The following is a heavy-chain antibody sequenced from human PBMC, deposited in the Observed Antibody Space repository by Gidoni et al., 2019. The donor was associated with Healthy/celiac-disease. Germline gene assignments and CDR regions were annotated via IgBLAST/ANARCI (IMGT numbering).Heavy chain of an antibody. Sequence: QVQLVESGGGVVQPGRSLRLSCAASGFTFRSYGMHWVRQAPGKGLEWVAVISYDGSNKYYADSVKGRFTISRDNSKNTLYLQMNSLRAEDTAVYYCAKDRVDTAMVTVGDYWGQGTLVTVSS. J-gene: IGHJ4*02. CDR2: ISYDGSNK. CDR1: GFTFRSYG. V-gene: IGHV3-30*18. CDR3: AKDRVDTAMVTVGDY. D-gene: IGHD5-18*01.